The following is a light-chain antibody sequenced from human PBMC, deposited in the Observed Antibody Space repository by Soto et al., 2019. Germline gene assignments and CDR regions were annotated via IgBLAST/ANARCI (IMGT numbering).Light chain of an antibody. V-gene: IGKV3-20*01. CDR1: QSLLHSNGYNY. CDR2: GAS. J-gene: IGKJ1*01. CDR3: QQYGSSGT. Sequence: DIVMTQSPLSLPVTPGEPASMSCGSNQSLLHSNGYNYLAWYQQKPGQAPRLLIYGASNRATGIPDRFSGSGSGTDFTLTISRLEPEDFAVYYCQQYGSSGTFGQGTKVDIK.